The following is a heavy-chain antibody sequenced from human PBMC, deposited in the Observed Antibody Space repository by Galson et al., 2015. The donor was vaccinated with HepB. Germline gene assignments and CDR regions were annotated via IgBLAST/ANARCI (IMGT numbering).Heavy chain of an antibody. V-gene: IGHV3-21*01. D-gene: IGHD1-26*01. CDR1: GFTFSSYS. CDR3: VRVHPPGIVGATHAFDI. Sequence: SLRLSCAASGFTFSSYSMNWVRQAPGKWLEWVSSISSSSSYIYYADSVKGRFTISRDNAKNSLYLQMNSLRAEDTAVYYCVRVHPPGIVGATHAFDIWGQGTMVTVSS. J-gene: IGHJ3*02. CDR2: ISSSSSYI.